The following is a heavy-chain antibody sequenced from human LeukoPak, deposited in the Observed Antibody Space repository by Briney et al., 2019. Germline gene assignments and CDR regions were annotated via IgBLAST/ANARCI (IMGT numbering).Heavy chain of an antibody. D-gene: IGHD3-9*01. CDR1: GYTFTAYT. J-gene: IGHJ4*02. CDR2: ISGHNGNT. V-gene: IGHV1-18*01. CDR3: ARSPARGYDILTGYNDY. Sequence: ASVTVSCKASGYTFTAYTISWVRQAPGQGLEWMGWISGHNGNTNYSKKVQGRVTMTTDTSTSTAYMKLRSLRSDDTAVYYCARSPARGYDILTGYNDYWGQGTLVTVSS.